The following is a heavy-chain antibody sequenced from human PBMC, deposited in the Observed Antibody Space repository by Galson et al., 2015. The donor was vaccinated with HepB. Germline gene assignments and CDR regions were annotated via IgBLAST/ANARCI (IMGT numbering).Heavy chain of an antibody. CDR2: ISGYDGST. Sequence: SVKVSCKASGYSFTSYGISWLRQAPGQGLEWMGWISGYDGSTNYPQTLQGRVIMTTDRSTNTGYMEVRSLRSDDTAIYYFARDSRLELRLNNYYYYGMDVWGQGTTVTVSS. D-gene: IGHD1-7*01. V-gene: IGHV1-18*01. J-gene: IGHJ6*02. CDR3: ARDSRLELRLNNYYYYGMDV. CDR1: GYSFTSYG.